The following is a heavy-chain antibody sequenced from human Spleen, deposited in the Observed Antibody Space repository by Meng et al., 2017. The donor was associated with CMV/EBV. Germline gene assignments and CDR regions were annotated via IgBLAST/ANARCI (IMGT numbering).Heavy chain of an antibody. V-gene: IGHV3-7*03. Sequence: GGSLRLSCAASGFTFSNYRMSWVRQAPGKGLEWVASPKQDGSEKYYVDSVKGRFTISRDNAKNSLYLQMNSLRAEDTAVYYCARLGIAAHPGFDYWGQGTLVTVSS. J-gene: IGHJ4*02. CDR1: GFTFSNYR. CDR3: ARLGIAAHPGFDY. D-gene: IGHD6-6*01. CDR2: PKQDGSEK.